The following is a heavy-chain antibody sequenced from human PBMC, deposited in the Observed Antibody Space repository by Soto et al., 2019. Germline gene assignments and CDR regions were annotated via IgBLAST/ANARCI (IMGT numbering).Heavy chain of an antibody. CDR1: GGSITNYY. V-gene: IGHV4-59*01. J-gene: IGHJ5*02. CDR3: ARGGRAGNWFDP. CDR2: IYYSGSTDY. Sequence: WETLSLTCTVSGGSITNYYWSWIRQPPGKGLEWIGYIYYSGSTDYDYNPSLKSRVTISVDTSKKQFSLTLSSVTAADTAVYYCARGGRAGNWFDPWGQGTLVTVSS. D-gene: IGHD1-26*01.